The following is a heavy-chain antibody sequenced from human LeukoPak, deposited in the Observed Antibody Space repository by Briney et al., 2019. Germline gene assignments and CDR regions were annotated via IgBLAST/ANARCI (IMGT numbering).Heavy chain of an antibody. D-gene: IGHD6-13*01. Sequence: SETLSLTCTVSGGSISSYYWSWIRQPPGKGLEWIGYIYYSGSTNYNPSLKSRVTISVDTSKNQFSLKLSSVTAADTAVYYCAREGSSSSWDYWGQGTLVSVSS. CDR1: GGSISSYY. V-gene: IGHV4-59*01. CDR3: AREGSSSSWDY. CDR2: IYYSGST. J-gene: IGHJ4*02.